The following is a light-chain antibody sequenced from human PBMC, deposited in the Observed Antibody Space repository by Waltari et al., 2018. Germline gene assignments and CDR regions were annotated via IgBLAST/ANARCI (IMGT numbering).Light chain of an antibody. CDR3: YSYAGGSV. CDR1: SSDVGSSNL. V-gene: IGLV2-23*02. Sequence: QSALTQPASVSGSPGQSITISCTGSSSDVGSSNLLSWSLQHPGKAPKLILYEVSKRPSGVSYRFSGSKSGHTASLTISGLQAEDEADYYCYSYAGGSVFGTGTKVTVL. CDR2: EVS. J-gene: IGLJ1*01.